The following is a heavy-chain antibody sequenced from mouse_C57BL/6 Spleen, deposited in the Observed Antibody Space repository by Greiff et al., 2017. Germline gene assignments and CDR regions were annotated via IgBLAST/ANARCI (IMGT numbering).Heavy chain of an antibody. V-gene: IGHV5-17*01. CDR2: ISSGSSTI. D-gene: IGHD3-2*02. Sequence: EVNLVESGGGLVKPGGSLKLSCAASGFTFSDYGMHWVRQAPEKGLEWVAYISSGSSTIYYADTVKGRFTISRDNAKNTLFLQMTSLRSEDTAMYYCARGAAQATNYYAMDYWGKGTSVTVSS. CDR3: ARGAAQATNYYAMDY. CDR1: GFTFSDYG. J-gene: IGHJ4*01.